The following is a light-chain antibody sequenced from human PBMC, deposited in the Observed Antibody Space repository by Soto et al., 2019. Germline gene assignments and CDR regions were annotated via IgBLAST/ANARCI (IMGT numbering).Light chain of an antibody. V-gene: IGKV3-11*01. CDR1: QSIGNY. Sequence: EVVLTQSPATLSLSPWEGATLSCRASQSIGNYLAWYQQKPGQAPRLLIYATSNRATDIPARFSGSGSGTDFTLTISSLEPEDFAVYYCQQRSSWPFTFGPGTKVDIK. CDR2: ATS. J-gene: IGKJ3*01. CDR3: QQRSSWPFT.